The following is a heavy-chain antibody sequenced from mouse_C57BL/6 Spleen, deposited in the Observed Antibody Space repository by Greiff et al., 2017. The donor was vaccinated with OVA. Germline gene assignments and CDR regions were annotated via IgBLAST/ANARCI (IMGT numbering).Heavy chain of an antibody. V-gene: IGHV1-72*01. D-gene: IGHD2-4*01. Sequence: QVQLQQSGAELVKPGASVKLSCKASGYTFTSYWMHWVKQRPGQGLEWIGRIDPNSGGTKYNEKFKSKATLTVDKPSSTAYLQLSSLTSEDSAVCDCERADFYYASDYWGQGTSVTVSS. J-gene: IGHJ4*01. CDR3: ERADFYYASDY. CDR1: GYTFTSYW. CDR2: IDPNSGGT.